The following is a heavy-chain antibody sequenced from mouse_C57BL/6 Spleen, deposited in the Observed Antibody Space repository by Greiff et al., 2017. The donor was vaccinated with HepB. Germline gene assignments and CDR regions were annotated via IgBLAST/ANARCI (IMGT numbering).Heavy chain of an antibody. CDR1: GYTFTDYY. Sequence: EVQLQQSGPELVKPGASVKISCKASGYTFTDYYMNWVKQSHGKSLEWIGDINPNNGGTSYNQKFKGKATLTVDKPSSTAYMELRSLTSEDSAVYYCARKEAYYGSSYYAMDYWGQGTSVTVSS. D-gene: IGHD1-1*01. CDR2: INPNNGGT. V-gene: IGHV1-26*01. CDR3: ARKEAYYGSSYYAMDY. J-gene: IGHJ4*01.